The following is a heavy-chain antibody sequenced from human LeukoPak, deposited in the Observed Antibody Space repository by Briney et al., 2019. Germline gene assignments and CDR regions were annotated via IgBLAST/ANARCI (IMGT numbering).Heavy chain of an antibody. CDR3: ARVGAAAANWFDP. D-gene: IGHD6-13*01. Sequence: ASVTVSCKASGYTFTGYHMHWVRQAPGQGLEWMGRINPNSGDTNYAQKFQGRVAMTRDTSISTAFMELTRLRSDDTAVYYCARVGAAAANWFDPWGQGTLVTVSS. J-gene: IGHJ5*02. CDR1: GYTFTGYH. CDR2: INPNSGDT. V-gene: IGHV1-2*06.